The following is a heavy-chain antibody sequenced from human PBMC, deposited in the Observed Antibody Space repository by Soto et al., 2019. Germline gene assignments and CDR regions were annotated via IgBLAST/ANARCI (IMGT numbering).Heavy chain of an antibody. CDR3: ARANRRPGLGY. Sequence: QVQPQQWGAGLLKPSETLSRICVVSGVSFSGYYWSWIRQPPGKGLEWIGENNHSGSTNYNPCLTRRVTISVDTSKNQFSLKLSSVPAAVTAVYYCARANRRPGLGYWGQGTLVTVSS. CDR2: NNHSGST. CDR1: GVSFSGYY. V-gene: IGHV4-34*02. J-gene: IGHJ4*02.